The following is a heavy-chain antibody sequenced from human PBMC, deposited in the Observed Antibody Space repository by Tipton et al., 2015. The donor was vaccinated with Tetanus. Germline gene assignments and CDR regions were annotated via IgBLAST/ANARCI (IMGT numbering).Heavy chain of an antibody. D-gene: IGHD1-26*01. CDR2: INHDGRS. CDR3: ARYGRLPKTDPFDT. J-gene: IGHJ3*02. V-gene: IGHV4-34*01. CDR1: GGSFGHYY. Sequence: TLSLTCVVYGGSFGHYYWTWIRQPPGKGLEWIGEINHDGRSTYTPSLKSRVTMLVDTSKKQFSLKVSSVTAADTAVYFCARYGRLPKTDPFDTWGQGTMVTVSS.